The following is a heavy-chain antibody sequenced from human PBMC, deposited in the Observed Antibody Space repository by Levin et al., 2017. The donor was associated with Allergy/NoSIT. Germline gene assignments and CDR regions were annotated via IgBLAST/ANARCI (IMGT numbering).Heavy chain of an antibody. D-gene: IGHD6-13*01. CDR1: GFTFSSYW. CDR2: INSDGSST. Sequence: GESLKISCAASGFTFSSYWMHWVRQAPGKGLVWVSRINSDGSSTSYADSVKGRFTISRDNAKNTLYLQMNSLRAEDTAVYYCAKNDLTAGTPFDPWGQGTLVTVSS. J-gene: IGHJ5*02. CDR3: AKNDLTAGTPFDP. V-gene: IGHV3-74*01.